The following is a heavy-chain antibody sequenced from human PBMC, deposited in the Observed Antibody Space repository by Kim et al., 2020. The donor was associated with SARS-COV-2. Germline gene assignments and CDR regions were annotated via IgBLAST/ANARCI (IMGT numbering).Heavy chain of an antibody. D-gene: IGHD6-19*01. CDR2: IWYDGSNK. CDR3: ARDEPSSGWHFDY. Sequence: GGSLRLSCAASGFTFSSYGMHWVRQAPGKGLEWVAVIWYDGSNKYYADSVKGRFTTSRDNSKNTLYLQMNSLRAEDTAVYYCARDEPSSGWHFDYWGQGTLVTVSS. V-gene: IGHV3-33*01. CDR1: GFTFSSYG. J-gene: IGHJ4*02.